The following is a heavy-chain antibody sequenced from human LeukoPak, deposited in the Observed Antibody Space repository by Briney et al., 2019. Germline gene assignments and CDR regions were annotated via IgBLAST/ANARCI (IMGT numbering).Heavy chain of an antibody. CDR3: ARVGRNLELYYYHMDV. J-gene: IGHJ6*03. CDR1: GYTFTNYG. CDR2: IIPIFGTA. D-gene: IGHD1-14*01. Sequence: SVKVSCKTSGYTFTNYGISWVRQAPGQGLEWMGGIIPIFGTANYAQKFQGRVTITADESTSTAYMELSSLRSEDTAVYYCARVGRNLELYYYHMDVWGKGTTVTVSS. V-gene: IGHV1-69*13.